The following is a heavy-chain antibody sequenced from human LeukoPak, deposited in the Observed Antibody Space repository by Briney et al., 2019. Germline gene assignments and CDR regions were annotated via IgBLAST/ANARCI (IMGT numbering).Heavy chain of an antibody. J-gene: IGHJ6*03. CDR2: VNHSGST. CDR1: GGSFSRYY. V-gene: IGHV4-34*01. CDR3: ARPTKKSYYMDV. Sequence: PSETLSLTCAVYGGSFSRYYWSWIRQPPGKGLEWIGEVNHSGSTNYNPSLKSRVTISVDTSKNQFSLKLSSVTAADTAVYYCARPTKKSYYMDVWGKGTTVTISS.